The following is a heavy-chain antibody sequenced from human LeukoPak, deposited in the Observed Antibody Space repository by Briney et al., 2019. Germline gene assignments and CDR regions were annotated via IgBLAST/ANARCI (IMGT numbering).Heavy chain of an antibody. Sequence: PSETLSLTCAVYGGSFSGYYWSWIRQPPGKGLEWIGEINHSGSTNYNPSLKSRVTISVDTSKNQFSLKLSSVTAADTAVYYCARGYYDSSGYYTFGFDYWGQGTLVTVSS. CDR1: GGSFSGYY. CDR3: ARGYYDSSGYYTFGFDY. D-gene: IGHD3-22*01. V-gene: IGHV4-34*01. J-gene: IGHJ4*02. CDR2: INHSGST.